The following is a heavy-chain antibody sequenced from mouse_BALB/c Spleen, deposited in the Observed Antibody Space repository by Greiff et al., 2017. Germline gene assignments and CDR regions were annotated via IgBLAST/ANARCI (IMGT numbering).Heavy chain of an antibody. Sequence: EVMLVESGGGLVQPGGSLKLSCAASGFTFSSYTMSWVRQTPEKRLEWVAYISNGGGSTYYPDTVKGRFTISRDNAKNTLYLQMSSLKSEDTAMYYCARHLYYYGSPYAMDYWGQGTSVTVSS. V-gene: IGHV5-12-2*01. J-gene: IGHJ4*01. CDR2: ISNGGGST. CDR1: GFTFSSYT. D-gene: IGHD1-1*01. CDR3: ARHLYYYGSPYAMDY.